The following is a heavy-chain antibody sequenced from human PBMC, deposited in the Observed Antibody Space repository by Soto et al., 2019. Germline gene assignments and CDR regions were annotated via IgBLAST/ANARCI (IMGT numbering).Heavy chain of an antibody. CDR2: ISSSSSYI. CDR3: ARPWAGHRASGDNAFDI. J-gene: IGHJ3*02. CDR1: GFTFSSYS. D-gene: IGHD3-10*01. Sequence: EVQLVESGGGLVKPGGSLRLSCAASGFTFSSYSMNWVRQAPGKGLEWVSSISSSSSYIYYADSVKGRFTISRDNAKNSLYLQMNSLRAEDTAVYYCARPWAGHRASGDNAFDIWGQGTRVTVSS. V-gene: IGHV3-21*01.